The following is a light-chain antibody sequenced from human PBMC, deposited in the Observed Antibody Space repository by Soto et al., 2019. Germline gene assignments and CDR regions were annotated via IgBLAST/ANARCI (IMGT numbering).Light chain of an antibody. CDR3: QHYNSYPWT. Sequence: DIQVSQSPSSLSASVGDRVTITCQASQDISNYLNWYQQKPWKAPKVLIYDASSLQSGVPSRFSGSGSGTEFTLTISSLQPDDFATYYCQHYNSYPWTFGHGTKVDIK. CDR2: DAS. CDR1: QDISNY. J-gene: IGKJ1*01. V-gene: IGKV1-16*01.